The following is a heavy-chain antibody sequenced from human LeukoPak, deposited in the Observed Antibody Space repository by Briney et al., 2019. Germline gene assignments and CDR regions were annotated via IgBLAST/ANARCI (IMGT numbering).Heavy chain of an antibody. J-gene: IGHJ4*02. CDR1: GFILRSYS. CDR2: SSSSGNYI. D-gene: IGHD6-13*01. CDR3: ARGQQLDY. Sequence: PGGSLRLSCAASGFILRSYSMSWVRQAPGKGLEWVAFSSSSGNYIYYADSVKGRFIISRDNATSSLDLQLNSLRAEDTALYYCARGQQLDYWGQGILVTVSS. V-gene: IGHV3-21*01.